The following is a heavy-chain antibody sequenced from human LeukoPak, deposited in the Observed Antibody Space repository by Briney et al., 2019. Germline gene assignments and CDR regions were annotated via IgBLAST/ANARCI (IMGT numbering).Heavy chain of an antibody. V-gene: IGHV4-34*01. CDR3: ARERVTRYSSSWGYYYYYMDV. J-gene: IGHJ6*03. Sequence: SETLSLTCAVYGGSFSGYFWTWIRQPPGEGLEWIGEINHSGNTNYNPSLKSRVAISIDTSKNQFSLNLSSVTAADTAVYYCARERVTRYSSSWGYYYYYMDVWGKGTTVTVSS. D-gene: IGHD6-6*01. CDR2: INHSGNT. CDR1: GGSFSGYF.